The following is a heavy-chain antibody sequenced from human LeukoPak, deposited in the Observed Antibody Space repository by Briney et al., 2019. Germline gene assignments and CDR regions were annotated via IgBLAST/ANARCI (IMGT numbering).Heavy chain of an antibody. CDR3: ARHGRDGYNIFDY. CDR1: GGSISSHY. Sequence: KTSETLSLTCTVSGGSISSHYWSWIRQPPGKGLEWIGYIYYSGSTNYNPSLKSRVTISVDTSKNQFSLKLSSVTAADTAVYYCARHGRDGYNIFDYWGQGTLVTVSS. V-gene: IGHV4-59*11. D-gene: IGHD5-24*01. J-gene: IGHJ4*02. CDR2: IYYSGST.